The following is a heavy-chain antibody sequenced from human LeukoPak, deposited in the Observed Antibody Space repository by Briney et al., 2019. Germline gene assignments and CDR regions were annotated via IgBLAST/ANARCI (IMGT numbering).Heavy chain of an antibody. V-gene: IGHV3-30*18. Sequence: PGTSLRLSCAASGFTFSNYGMHWARQAPGKGLEWVAVISDDGSNKYYADSVKGRFTISRDNSKNTLCLQMNSLRAEGTAVYYCAKAAGGATSLFDYWGQGTLVTVSS. J-gene: IGHJ4*02. CDR2: ISDDGSNK. D-gene: IGHD1-26*01. CDR1: GFTFSNYG. CDR3: AKAAGGATSLFDY.